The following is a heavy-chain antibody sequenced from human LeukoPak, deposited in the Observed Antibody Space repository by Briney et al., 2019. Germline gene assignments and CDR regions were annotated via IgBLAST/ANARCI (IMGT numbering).Heavy chain of an antibody. CDR2: ITGSGANK. V-gene: IGHV3-23*01. Sequence: GGSLRLSCAASGFTFSNSVMSWVRQAPGKGLEWVSTITGSGANKHYAHSMKDRFTISRDNSKNTLYVQLNSLRAEDTAVYYCTKRDSSGHYYFDYWGQGTLVTVSS. CDR3: TKRDSSGHYYFDY. D-gene: IGHD3-22*01. CDR1: GFTFSNSV. J-gene: IGHJ4*02.